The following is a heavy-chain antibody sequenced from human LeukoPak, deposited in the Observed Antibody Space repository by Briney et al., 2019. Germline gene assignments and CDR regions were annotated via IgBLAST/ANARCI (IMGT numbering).Heavy chain of an antibody. D-gene: IGHD3-10*01. J-gene: IGHJ6*03. CDR1: GFTFSSYG. V-gene: IGHV3-30*02. Sequence: PGGSLRLSCAASGFTFSSYGMHWVRQAPGKGLEWVAFIRYDGSNKYYADSVKGRFTISRDNSKNTLYLQMNSLRAEDTAVYYCAKDSSGSYYHYYYMDVWSKGTTVTISS. CDR2: IRYDGSNK. CDR3: AKDSSGSYYHYYYMDV.